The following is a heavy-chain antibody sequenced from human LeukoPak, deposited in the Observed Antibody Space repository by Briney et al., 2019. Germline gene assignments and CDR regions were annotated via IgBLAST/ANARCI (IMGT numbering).Heavy chain of an antibody. J-gene: IGHJ5*02. Sequence: SVKVSCKASGGTFSSYAISWVRQAPGQGLEWMGRIIPILGIANYAQKFQGRVTITADKSTSTAYMELSSLRSEDTAVYYCARDPCGGDCYSSWFDPWAQGTLVTVSS. D-gene: IGHD2-21*02. CDR1: GGTFSSYA. CDR2: IIPILGIA. CDR3: ARDPCGGDCYSSWFDP. V-gene: IGHV1-69*04.